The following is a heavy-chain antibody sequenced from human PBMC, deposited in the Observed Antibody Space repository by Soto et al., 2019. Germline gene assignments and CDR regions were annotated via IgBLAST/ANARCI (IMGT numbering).Heavy chain of an antibody. D-gene: IGHD4-17*01. Sequence: QVQLVESGGGVVQPGRSLRLSCAASGFTFSSYGMHWVRQAPGKGLEWVAVISYDGSNKYYADSVKGRFTISRDNSKNTQYLRMNSLRAEDTSGYYCAPWVGAFDYWGQGTLVTVSS. CDR2: ISYDGSNK. CDR1: GFTFSSYG. CDR3: APWVGAFDY. V-gene: IGHV3-30*03. J-gene: IGHJ4*02.